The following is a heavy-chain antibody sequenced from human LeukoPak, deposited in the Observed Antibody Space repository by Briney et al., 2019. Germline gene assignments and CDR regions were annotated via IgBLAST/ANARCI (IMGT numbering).Heavy chain of an antibody. CDR1: GGTFSSYA. V-gene: IGHV1-69*01. CDR2: IIPIFGTA. CDR3: ARGPARYYYGMDV. D-gene: IGHD2-2*01. Sequence: SVKVSCEASGGTFSSYAISWVRQAPGQGLEWMGGIIPIFGTANYAQKFQGRVTITADESTSTAYMELSSLRSEDTAVYYCARGPARYYYGMDVWGKGTTVTVSS. J-gene: IGHJ6*04.